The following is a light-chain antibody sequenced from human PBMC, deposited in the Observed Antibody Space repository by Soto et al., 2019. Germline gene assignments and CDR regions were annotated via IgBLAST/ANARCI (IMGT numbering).Light chain of an antibody. CDR2: KAS. J-gene: IGKJ4*01. Sequence: DIQMTQSPSTLYSSVGDRVTSTCRASQSITRWLAWYQQKPGKAPKLLIYKASSLENGVPSRFSGSGSRTQFTLTISRLQPDAFATYYCQQYNRNSLLTFGVGTKVEIK. V-gene: IGKV1-5*03. CDR3: QQYNRNSLLT. CDR1: QSITRW.